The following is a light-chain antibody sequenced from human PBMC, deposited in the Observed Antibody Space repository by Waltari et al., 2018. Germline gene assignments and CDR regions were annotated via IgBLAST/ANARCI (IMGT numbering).Light chain of an antibody. Sequence: IQMTQSPSSLSGSVGDRVTISCRAGQDITNALAWYQHKLGRAPKLLIYATSKLEGGVPARFSGRGSVTTYTLTIDSLQSDDSASYFCQQYFSVTLTFGGGSKIEI. J-gene: IGKJ4*01. CDR1: QDITNA. CDR2: ATS. V-gene: IGKV1-NL1*01. CDR3: QQYFSVTLT.